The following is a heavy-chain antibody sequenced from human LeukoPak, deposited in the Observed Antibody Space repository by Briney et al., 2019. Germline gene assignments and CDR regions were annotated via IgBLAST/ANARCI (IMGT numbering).Heavy chain of an antibody. CDR1: GFTFSSYA. V-gene: IGHV3-23*01. CDR2: ISGSGGST. Sequence: PGGSLRLSCAASGFTFSSYAMSWVRQAPGKGLEWVSAISGSGGSTYYADSVKGRFTISRDNSKNTLYLQMNSLRAEDTAVYYCARAYDYGDHFDYWGQGTLVTVSS. J-gene: IGHJ4*02. D-gene: IGHD4-17*01. CDR3: ARAYDYGDHFDY.